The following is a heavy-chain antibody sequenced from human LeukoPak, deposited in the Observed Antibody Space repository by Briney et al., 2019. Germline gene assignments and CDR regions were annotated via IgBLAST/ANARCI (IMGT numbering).Heavy chain of an antibody. V-gene: IGHV4-59*08. CDR1: GGSISSYY. D-gene: IGHD3-9*01. Sequence: SETLSLTCTVSGGSISSYYWSWIRQPPGKGLEWIGYIYYSGSTNYNPSLKSRVTISVDTSKNQFSLKLSSVTAADTAVYYRARHQERYFDVRRTVYAFDIWGQGTMVTVSS. CDR2: IYYSGST. J-gene: IGHJ3*02. CDR3: ARHQERYFDVRRTVYAFDI.